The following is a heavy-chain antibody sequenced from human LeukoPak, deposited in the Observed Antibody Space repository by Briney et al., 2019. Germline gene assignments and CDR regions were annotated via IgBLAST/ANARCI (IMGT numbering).Heavy chain of an antibody. J-gene: IGHJ5*02. D-gene: IGHD2-2*01. V-gene: IGHV3-23*01. CDR3: AKSGCSSTSCYGILSGWLDP. CDR2: ISNSGGTT. Sequence: GGSLRLSCAASGFTFSNYALNWVRQAPGKGLEWVSGISNSGGTTYYADSVKGRFTISRDNSKNTLYPQMNSLRAEDTAVYYCAKSGCSSTSCYGILSGWLDPWGQGTLVTVSS. CDR1: GFTFSNYA.